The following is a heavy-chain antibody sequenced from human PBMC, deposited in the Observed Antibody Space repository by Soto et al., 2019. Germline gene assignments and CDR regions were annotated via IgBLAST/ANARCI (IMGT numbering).Heavy chain of an antibody. Sequence: PGASVKVSCKASGYTFTGYYMHWVRQAPGQGLEWMGWINPNSGGTNYAQKFQGWVTMTRDTSISTAYMELSRLRSDDTAVYYCARGGRGSSPRPPPYYYGMDVWGQGTTVTVSS. J-gene: IGHJ6*02. CDR1: GYTFTGYY. CDR3: ARGGRGSSPRPPPYYYGMDV. V-gene: IGHV1-2*04. D-gene: IGHD6-6*01. CDR2: INPNSGGT.